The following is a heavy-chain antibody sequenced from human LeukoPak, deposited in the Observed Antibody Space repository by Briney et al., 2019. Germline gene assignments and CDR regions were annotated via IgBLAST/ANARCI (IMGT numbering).Heavy chain of an antibody. J-gene: IGHJ6*02. V-gene: IGHV4-59*01. D-gene: IGHD2-2*01. CDR2: IYYSGST. CDR3: ARRLRQDIVVVPANYYYYGMDV. CDR1: VGSISSYY. Sequence: SETLSLTCTVSVGSISSYYWSWIRQPPGKGLEWIGYIYYSGSTNYNPSLKSRVTISVDTSKNQFSLKLSSVTPADTAVYYCARRLRQDIVVVPANYYYYGMDVWGQGTTVTVSS.